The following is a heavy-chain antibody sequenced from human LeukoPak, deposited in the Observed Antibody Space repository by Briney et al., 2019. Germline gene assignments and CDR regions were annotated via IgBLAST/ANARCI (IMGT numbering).Heavy chain of an antibody. CDR3: ARAKPKNMVRGLIMRRESRYYFDY. V-gene: IGHV3-66*01. CDR1: GFTVNSNY. Sequence: PGGSLRLSCAASGFTVNSNYMSWVRQAPGKGLEWVSVIYSGGSTYYADSVKGRFTISRDNSKNTLYLQMNSLRVEDTAVYYCARAKPKNMVRGLIMRRESRYYFDYWGQGTLVTVSS. CDR2: IYSGGST. D-gene: IGHD3-10*01. J-gene: IGHJ4*02.